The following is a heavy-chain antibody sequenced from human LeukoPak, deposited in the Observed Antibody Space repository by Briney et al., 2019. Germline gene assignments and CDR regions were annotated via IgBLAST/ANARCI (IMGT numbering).Heavy chain of an antibody. J-gene: IGHJ4*02. Sequence: GGSLRLSCAASGFTFSRYSMNWVRQAPGKGLDWVSYISSSSSTIYYADSVRGRFSISRDNAKNSLYLQMNSLRAEDTAVYYCARDSSPDYWGQGTLVTVPS. V-gene: IGHV3-48*01. CDR2: ISSSSSTI. D-gene: IGHD6-13*01. CDR3: ARDSSPDY. CDR1: GFTFSRYS.